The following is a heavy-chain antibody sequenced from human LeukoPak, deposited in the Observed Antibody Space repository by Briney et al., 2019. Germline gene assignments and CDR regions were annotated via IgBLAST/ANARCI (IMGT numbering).Heavy chain of an antibody. CDR2: IIPIFGTA. J-gene: IGHJ4*02. CDR1: GGTFSSYA. D-gene: IGHD2-2*01. CDR3: ASGRTDIVVVPATLRNYFFDY. Sequence: SVKVSCKASGGTFSSYAISWVRQAPGQGLEWMGGIIPIFGTANYAQKFQGRVTISADKSTSTAYMELSSLRSEDTAVYYCASGRTDIVVVPATLRNYFFDYWGQGTLVTVSS. V-gene: IGHV1-69*06.